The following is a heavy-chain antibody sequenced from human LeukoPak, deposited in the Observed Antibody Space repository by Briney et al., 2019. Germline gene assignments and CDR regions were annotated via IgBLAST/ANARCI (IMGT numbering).Heavy chain of an antibody. CDR3: ARVMSGYDPYVDY. CDR2: IYTSGST. J-gene: IGHJ4*02. Sequence: PSETLSLTCTVSGGSISSGSYYWSWIRQPAGKGLEWIGRIYTSGSTNYNPSLKSRVTMSVDTSKNQFSLKLSSVTAADTAVYYCARVMSGYDPYVDYWGQGTLVTVSS. CDR1: GGSISSGSYY. D-gene: IGHD5-12*01. V-gene: IGHV4-61*02.